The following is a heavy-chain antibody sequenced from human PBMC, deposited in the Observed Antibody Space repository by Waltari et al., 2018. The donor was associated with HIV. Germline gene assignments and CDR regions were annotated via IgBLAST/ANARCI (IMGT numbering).Heavy chain of an antibody. D-gene: IGHD3-22*01. CDR1: GVTFRRHA. CDR2: ISGSGSHT. J-gene: IGHJ4*02. Sequence: EVKLVQSGGGLVQPGGSLRLSCPASGVTFRRHAMSWVRQTPGKGLQWVSTISGSGSHTYYADSAKGRFTISRDNSENTLFLQMTRLRVEDTARYFCAKDFDTSGLPYVVIDSWGQGTLVTVSS. CDR3: AKDFDTSGLPYVVIDS. V-gene: IGHV3-23*04.